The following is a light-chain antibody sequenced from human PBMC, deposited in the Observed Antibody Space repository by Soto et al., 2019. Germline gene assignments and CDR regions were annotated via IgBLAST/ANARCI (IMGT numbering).Light chain of an antibody. Sequence: DIVMTQSPLSSPVTLGQPASISCRSSQSLVHNDGNTYLSWFHQRPGQPPRLLIYKISHRFSGVPDRFSGSGAVTDFTLTISRVEAEDVGVYFCFQAIQFPFTFGPGTKVEVK. V-gene: IGKV2-24*01. J-gene: IGKJ3*01. CDR2: KIS. CDR3: FQAIQFPFT. CDR1: QSLVHNDGNTY.